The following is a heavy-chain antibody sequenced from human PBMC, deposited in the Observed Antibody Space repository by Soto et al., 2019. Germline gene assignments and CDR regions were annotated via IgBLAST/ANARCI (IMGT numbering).Heavy chain of an antibody. J-gene: IGHJ4*02. Sequence: PSGCMSLTCTVSGGSISSGGYYWSWLRQHPGKGLEWIGYIYYSGSTYYNPSLKSRVTISADTSKNQFSLKLSSVTAADTAVYNCARIAAAGTNFDYWGQGTLVTGSS. D-gene: IGHD6-13*01. V-gene: IGHV4-31*03. CDR2: IYYSGST. CDR3: ARIAAAGTNFDY. CDR1: GGSISSGGYY.